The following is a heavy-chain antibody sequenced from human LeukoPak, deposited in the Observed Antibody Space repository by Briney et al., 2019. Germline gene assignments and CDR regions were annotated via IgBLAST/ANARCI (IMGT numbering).Heavy chain of an antibody. CDR1: GYSFTSYW. Sequence: GESLKISCKGSGYSFTSYWIGWVRQMPGKGLEWMGIIYPGDSDTRYSPSFQGQVTISADKSISTAYLQWSSLKASDTAMYYCARHGPLVGAIMPLADYWGQGTLVTVSS. CDR3: ARHGPLVGAIMPLADY. J-gene: IGHJ4*02. V-gene: IGHV5-51*01. D-gene: IGHD1-26*01. CDR2: IYPGDSDT.